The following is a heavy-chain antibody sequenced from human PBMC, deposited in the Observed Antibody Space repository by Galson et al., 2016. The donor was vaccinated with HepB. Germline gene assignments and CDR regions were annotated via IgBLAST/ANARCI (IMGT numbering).Heavy chain of an antibody. CDR2: ISSSSNYI. CDR3: ARAFRYGTGWYGRNDC. D-gene: IGHD6-19*01. Sequence: SLRLSCAASGFIFSSYSMNWVRQAPGKGLEWVSSISSSSNYIYYEDSVKGRFTISRDNAKNSLYLQMNSLRAEDTAIYYCARAFRYGTGWYGRNDCWGQGTLVTVSS. J-gene: IGHJ4*02. CDR1: GFIFSSYS. V-gene: IGHV3-21*04.